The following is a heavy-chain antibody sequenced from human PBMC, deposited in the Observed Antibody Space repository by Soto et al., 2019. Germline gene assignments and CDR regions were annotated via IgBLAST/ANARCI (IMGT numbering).Heavy chain of an antibody. J-gene: IGHJ6*02. CDR3: ARGRRYCTNGVCYYYYYYGMDV. CDR1: GFTVSSNY. Sequence: GGSLRLSCAASGFTVSSNYMSWVRQAPGKGLEWVSVIYSGGSTYYADSVKGRFTISRDNSKNTLYLQMNSLRAEDTAVYYCARGRRYCTNGVCYYYYYYGMDVWGQGTXVTVSS. CDR2: IYSGGST. V-gene: IGHV3-66*01. D-gene: IGHD2-8*01.